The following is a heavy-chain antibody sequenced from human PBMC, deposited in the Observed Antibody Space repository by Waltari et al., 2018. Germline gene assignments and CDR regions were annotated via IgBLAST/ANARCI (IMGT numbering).Heavy chain of an antibody. J-gene: IGHJ4*02. CDR2: LSYDGSNK. Sequence: QVQLVESGGGVVQPGRSLRLSCAASGFVFSTYAMHWVRRAPGKGLEWVAVLSYDGSNKYYTDSLKGRFTISRDNSKNKMYLQMDSLRTDDTAVYYCARENRQWLAPEPYYFDYWGRGTLVTVTS. CDR3: ARENRQWLAPEPYYFDY. V-gene: IGHV3-30*10. CDR1: GFVFSTYA. D-gene: IGHD6-19*01.